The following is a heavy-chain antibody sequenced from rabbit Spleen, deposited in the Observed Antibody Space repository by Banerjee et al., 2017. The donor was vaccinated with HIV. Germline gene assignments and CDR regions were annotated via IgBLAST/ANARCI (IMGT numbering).Heavy chain of an antibody. J-gene: IGHJ3*01. CDR2: IYSAKGST. Sequence: QSLEESGGGLVQPEGSLTLSCKASGFDFTNYYISWVRQAPGKGLEWIGIIYSAKGSTDYASWVNGRFTISSDNAQSTVDLKMTSLTAADTATYFCARAIVPWLGLTRLDLWGPGTLVTVS. CDR1: GFDFTNYY. V-gene: IGHV1S7*01. CDR3: ARAIVPWLGLTRLDL. D-gene: IGHD4-1*01.